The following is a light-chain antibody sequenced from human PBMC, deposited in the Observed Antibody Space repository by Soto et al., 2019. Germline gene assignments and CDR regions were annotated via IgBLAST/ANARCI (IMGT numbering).Light chain of an antibody. CDR2: AAS. CDR3: QKYNSAPRT. J-gene: IGKJ1*01. CDR1: QGISNY. V-gene: IGKV1-27*01. Sequence: DIQMTQSPSSLSASVGDRVTITCRASQGISNYLAWYQQKPGKVPKLLIYAASTLQSGVPSRFSGSGSGTDFPLTISSLQPEDGATYYCQKYNSAPRTVGQGTKVEIK.